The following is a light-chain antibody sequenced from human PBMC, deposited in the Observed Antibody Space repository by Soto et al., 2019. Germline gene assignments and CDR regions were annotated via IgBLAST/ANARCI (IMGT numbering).Light chain of an antibody. V-gene: IGLV2-14*01. CDR3: SSYTSSSVV. J-gene: IGLJ2*01. CDR1: SSDVGCYNY. Sequence: QSALTQPASVSGSPGQSITISCTGTSSDVGCYNYVSWYQQHPGKAPKLMIYDVSNRPSGVSNRFSGSKSGNTASLTISGLKAEDEADYYCSSYTSSSVVFGGGTKLTVL. CDR2: DVS.